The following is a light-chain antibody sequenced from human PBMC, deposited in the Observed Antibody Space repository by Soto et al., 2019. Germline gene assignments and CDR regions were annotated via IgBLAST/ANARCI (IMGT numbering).Light chain of an antibody. CDR2: DVS. CDR1: SSDVGGYNY. CDR3: SSYTSSSTL. J-gene: IGLJ1*01. V-gene: IGLV2-14*01. Sequence: QSVLTQPASVSGSPGQSITISCTGTSSDVGGYNYVSWYQQHPGKAPKLMIYDVSNRPSGVSNRFSGSKSGNTASLTISGLQAEDEADYYCSSYTSSSTLFGTGTKVXVL.